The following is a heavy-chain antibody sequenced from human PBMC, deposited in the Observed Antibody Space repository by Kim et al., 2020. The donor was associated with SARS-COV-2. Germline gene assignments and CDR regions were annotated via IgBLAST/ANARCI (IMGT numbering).Heavy chain of an antibody. J-gene: IGHJ4*02. Sequence: SVKGRFTISSDNSKNTLYLQMNSLRAEDTAVYYCAKDMMGSSGYSPFDYWGQGTLVTVSS. CDR3: AKDMMGSSGYSPFDY. V-gene: IGHV3-23*01. D-gene: IGHD3-22*01.